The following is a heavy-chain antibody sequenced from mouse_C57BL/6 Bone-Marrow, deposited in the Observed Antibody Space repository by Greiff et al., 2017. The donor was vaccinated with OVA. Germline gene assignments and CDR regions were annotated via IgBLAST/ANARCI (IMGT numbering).Heavy chain of an antibody. V-gene: IGHV5-4*03. CDR2: ISDGGSYT. D-gene: IGHD3-1*01. CDR3: ARGLY. CDR1: GFTFSSYA. J-gene: IGHJ2*01. Sequence: EVKLVESGGGLVKPGGSLKLSCAASGFTFSSYAMSWVRQTPEKRLEWVATISDGGSYTYYPDNVKGRFTISRDNAKNNLYLQMSHLKSEDTAMYYCARGLYWGQGTTLTVSS.